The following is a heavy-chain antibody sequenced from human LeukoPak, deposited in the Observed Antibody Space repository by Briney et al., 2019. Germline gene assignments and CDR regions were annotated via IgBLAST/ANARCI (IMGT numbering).Heavy chain of an antibody. J-gene: IGHJ4*02. D-gene: IGHD3-22*01. Sequence: PGGSLRLSCAASGFTFDRYAINWVRQAPGKGLEWVSTISDSGDNTYYTDSVKGRFTISRDISRDNSRNTVDLQMNRLRAEDRPVYLCARDRWLYYHSSVYGPFDFGGRGPLVTVFS. CDR1: GFTFDRYA. CDR2: ISDSGDNT. CDR3: ARDRWLYYHSSVYGPFDF. V-gene: IGHV3-23*01.